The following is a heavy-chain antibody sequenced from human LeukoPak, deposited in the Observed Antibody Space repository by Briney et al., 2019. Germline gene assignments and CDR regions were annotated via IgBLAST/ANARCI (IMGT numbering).Heavy chain of an antibody. Sequence: PSETLSLTCTVSGGSISSGGYYWSWIRQHPGKGLEWIGYIYYSGSTYYNPSLKSRVTISVDTSKNQFSLKLSSVTAADTAVYYCARDPVGDYDSSGIRLDYWGQGTLVTVSS. V-gene: IGHV4-31*03. CDR2: IYYSGST. J-gene: IGHJ4*02. CDR3: ARDPVGDYDSSGIRLDY. CDR1: GGSISSGGYY. D-gene: IGHD3-22*01.